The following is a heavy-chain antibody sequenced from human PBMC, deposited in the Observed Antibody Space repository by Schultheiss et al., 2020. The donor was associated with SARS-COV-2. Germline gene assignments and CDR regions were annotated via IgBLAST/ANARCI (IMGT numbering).Heavy chain of an antibody. J-gene: IGHJ6*02. CDR3: ARGRPSGSYFHYYYYYGMDV. CDR2: ISSSSSYI. Sequence: GGSLRLSCAASGFTFSSYSMNWVRQAPGKGLEWVSSISSSSSYIYYADSVKGRFTISRDNAKNSLYLQMNSLRAEDTAVYYCARGRPSGSYFHYYYYYGMDVWGQGTTVTVSS. V-gene: IGHV3-21*01. CDR1: GFTFSSYS. D-gene: IGHD1-26*01.